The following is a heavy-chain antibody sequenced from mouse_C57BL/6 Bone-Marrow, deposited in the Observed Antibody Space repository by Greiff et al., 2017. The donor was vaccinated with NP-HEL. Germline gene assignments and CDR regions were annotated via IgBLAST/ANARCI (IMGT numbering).Heavy chain of an antibody. Sequence: QVQLQQPGAELVKPGASVKVSCKASGYTFTSYWMHWVKQRPGQGLEWIGRIHPSDSDTNYNQKFKGKATLTVDKSSSTAYMQLSSLTSEDSAVYYCAKRKYYGSSYVCYWYFDVWGTGTTVTVSS. CDR2: IHPSDSDT. D-gene: IGHD1-1*01. CDR3: AKRKYYGSSYVCYWYFDV. V-gene: IGHV1-74*01. J-gene: IGHJ1*03. CDR1: GYTFTSYW.